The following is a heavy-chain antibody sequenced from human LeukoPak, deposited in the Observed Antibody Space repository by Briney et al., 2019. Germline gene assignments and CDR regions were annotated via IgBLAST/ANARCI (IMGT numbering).Heavy chain of an antibody. J-gene: IGHJ6*02. D-gene: IGHD3-10*01. CDR3: AKGPYYGSGSSYYYYGLDV. CDR1: GFTFSSYA. Sequence: GGSLRPSCAASGFTFSSYAMSWVRQAPGKGLEWVSAISGSGSTYYADSVKGRFTISRDNSKNTLYLQMNSLRAEDTADYYYAKGPYYGSGSSYYYYGLDVWGQGTTVTVSS. V-gene: IGHV3-23*01. CDR2: ISGSGST.